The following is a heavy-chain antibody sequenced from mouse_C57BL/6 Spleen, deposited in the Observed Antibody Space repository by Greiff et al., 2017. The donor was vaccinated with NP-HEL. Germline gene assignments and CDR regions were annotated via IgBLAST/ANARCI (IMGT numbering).Heavy chain of an antibody. CDR3: ARKGRKGPFAY. Sequence: EVQLQQSGPELVKPGASVKIPCKASGYTFTDYNMDWVKQSHGKSLEWIGDINPNNGGTIYNQKFKGKATLTVDKSSSTAYMELRSLTSEDTAVYYCARKGRKGPFAYWGQGTLVTVSA. CDR2: INPNNGGT. D-gene: IGHD1-1*01. J-gene: IGHJ3*01. V-gene: IGHV1-18*01. CDR1: GYTFTDYN.